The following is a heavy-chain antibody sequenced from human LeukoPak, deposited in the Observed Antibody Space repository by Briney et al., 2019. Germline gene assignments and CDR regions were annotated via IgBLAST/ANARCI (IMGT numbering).Heavy chain of an antibody. CDR3: ARDVLGAGRRYYYYGMDV. V-gene: IGHV3-21*01. J-gene: IGHJ6*02. CDR2: ISSSSSYI. D-gene: IGHD6-19*01. Sequence: NPGGSLRLSCAASGFTFSSYSMNWVRQAPGKGLEWVSSISSSSSYIYYADSVKGRFTISRDNAKNSLYLQMNSLRAEDTAVYYCARDVLGAGRRYYYYGMDVWGQGTTVTASS. CDR1: GFTFSSYS.